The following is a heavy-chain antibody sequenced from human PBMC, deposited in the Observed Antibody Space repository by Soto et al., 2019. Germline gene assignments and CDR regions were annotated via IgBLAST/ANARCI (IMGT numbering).Heavy chain of an antibody. CDR3: AKGTTAVYCFDF. J-gene: IGHJ4*02. Sequence: DVQLLESGGGLVQPGGPLRLSCAAPGFPFSSYAISWVRQAPGKGLEWVSAISATGGSAFYADSVKGRFTISRDNSKNTVFLQIDSLVTEDTAVYYCAKGTTAVYCFDFWGQGTLVTVSS. CDR1: GFPFSSYA. CDR2: ISATGGSA. D-gene: IGHD2-15*01. V-gene: IGHV3-23*01.